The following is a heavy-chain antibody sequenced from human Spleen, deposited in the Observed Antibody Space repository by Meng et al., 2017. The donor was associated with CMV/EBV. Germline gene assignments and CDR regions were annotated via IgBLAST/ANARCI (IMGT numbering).Heavy chain of an antibody. J-gene: IGHJ6*02. CDR2: ISGSGGST. CDR3: AKAYSSLSSNYYGMDV. V-gene: IGHV3-23*01. Sequence: LSLTCAASGFTFSSYAMSWVRQAPGKGLEWVPAISGSGGSTYYADSVKGRFTISRDNSKNTLYLQMNSLRAEDTAVYYCAKAYSSLSSNYYGMDVWGQGTTVTVSS. CDR1: GFTFSSYA. D-gene: IGHD6-6*01.